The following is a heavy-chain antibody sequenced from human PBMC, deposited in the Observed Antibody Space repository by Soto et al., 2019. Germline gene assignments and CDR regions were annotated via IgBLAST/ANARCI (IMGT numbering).Heavy chain of an antibody. V-gene: IGHV3-15*01. CDR3: TTAGYYDTPTFDI. J-gene: IGHJ3*02. CDR1: GFTFSNAW. CDR2: IKSKTDGGTT. Sequence: GGSLRLSCAASGFTFSNAWMSWVRQAPGKGLEWVGRIKSKTDGGTTDYAAPVKGRFTISRDDSKNTLYLQMNSLKTEDTAVYYCTTAGYYDTPTFDIWGQGTMVTVSS. D-gene: IGHD3-22*01.